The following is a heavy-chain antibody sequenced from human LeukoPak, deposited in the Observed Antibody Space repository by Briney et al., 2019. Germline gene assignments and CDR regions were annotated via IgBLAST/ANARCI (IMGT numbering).Heavy chain of an antibody. CDR2: IYSGGGT. D-gene: IGHD5-24*01. V-gene: IGHV3-66*01. Sequence: GGSLRLSCAASGFTVSSKYMSWVRQAPGKGLEWVSVIYSGGGTYYADSVKGRFTISRDNSKNTVYLQMNSLRAEDTAVYYCARESSGWLQLFDYWGQGTLVTVSS. CDR3: ARESSGWLQLFDY. CDR1: GFTVSSKY. J-gene: IGHJ4*02.